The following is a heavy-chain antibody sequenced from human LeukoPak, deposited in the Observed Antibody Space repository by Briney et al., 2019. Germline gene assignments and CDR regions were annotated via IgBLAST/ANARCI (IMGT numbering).Heavy chain of an antibody. V-gene: IGHV4-39*01. J-gene: IGHJ4*02. CDR1: GDSITNTIYY. CDR3: ATIRRYGGNPAYYFDD. D-gene: IGHD5-12*01. CDR2: VYYTGAT. Sequence: PSETLSLTCSVSGDSITNTIYYWAWVRQPPGKGLGWIGTVYYTGATFYKPSLKSRVTVSADTSRNQFSLSLRSVTAADAAVYYCATIRRYGGNPAYYFDDWGQGTLVTVSS.